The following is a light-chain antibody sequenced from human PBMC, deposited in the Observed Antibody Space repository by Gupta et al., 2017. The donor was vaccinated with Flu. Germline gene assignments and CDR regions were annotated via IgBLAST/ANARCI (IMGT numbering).Light chain of an antibody. J-gene: IGLJ3*02. CDR3: SSYSHTSGSPVCV. V-gene: IGLV2-14*03. CDR2: DVT. CDR1: DIGAFPY. Sequence: DIGAFPYVSWYQHQPGKAPGVIIYDVTSRPSGISSRFSGSTSGNTASLTISGLQAEDEADYYCSSYSHTSGSPVCVFGGGTRVTVL.